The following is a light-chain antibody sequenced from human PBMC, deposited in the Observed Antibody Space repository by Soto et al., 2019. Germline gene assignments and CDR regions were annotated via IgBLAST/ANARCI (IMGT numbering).Light chain of an antibody. CDR3: QQRDDWPLT. CDR1: QSVGNV. Sequence: EIVLTQSPATLSLSPGERANLSCRASQSVGNVLAWYQQIPGQAPRLLIYDASNSATGIPARFSGSGSGTDFSLTISSLGPEDFGVYYCQQRDDWPLTFGGGTKIEIK. CDR2: DAS. J-gene: IGKJ4*01. V-gene: IGKV3-11*01.